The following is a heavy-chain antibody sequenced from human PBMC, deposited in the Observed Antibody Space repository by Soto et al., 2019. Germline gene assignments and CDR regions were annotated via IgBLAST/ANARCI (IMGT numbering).Heavy chain of an antibody. CDR3: AKDRGIAAALDY. CDR2: ISDSGGRT. CDR1: GFTFSSYT. D-gene: IGHD6-13*01. V-gene: IGHV3-23*01. Sequence: EVQLLESGGGLVQPGGSLRLSCAVSGFTFSSYTMSWVRQAPGKGLEWVSAISDSGGRTYYLDSVKGRLTISRDNSKKTMYLQMNSLRAEDTAIYYCAKDRGIAAALDYWGQGTKVTVSS. J-gene: IGHJ4*02.